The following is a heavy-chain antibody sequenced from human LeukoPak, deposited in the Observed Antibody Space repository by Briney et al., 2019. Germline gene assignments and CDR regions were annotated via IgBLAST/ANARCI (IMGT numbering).Heavy chain of an antibody. J-gene: IGHJ5*02. CDR3: ARELRLTTMIVVGLPFDP. CDR1: GFTFSSYS. CDR2: INSSSSYI. Sequence: GGSLRLSCAASGFTFSSYSMNWVRQAPGKGLEWVSSINSSSSYIYYADSVKGRFTISRDNAKNSLYLQMNSLRAEDTAIYYCARELRLTTMIVVGLPFDPWGQGTLVTVSS. D-gene: IGHD3-22*01. V-gene: IGHV3-21*04.